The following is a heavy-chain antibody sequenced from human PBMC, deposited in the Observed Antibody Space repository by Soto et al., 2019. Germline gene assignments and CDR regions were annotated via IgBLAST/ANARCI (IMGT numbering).Heavy chain of an antibody. J-gene: IGHJ6*02. CDR2: ITSSGRTI. CDR1: GFTFSDYY. V-gene: IGHV3-11*01. CDR3: ARGGGYGGQYYYGMDV. D-gene: IGHD3-16*01. Sequence: GSLRLSCAPSGFTFSDYYMSWIRQAPGKGLEWVSYITSSGRTIFYADSVKGRFTISRDNAKNSLYLQMNSLRAEDTAVYYCARGGGYGGQYYYGMDVWGQGTTVTVSS.